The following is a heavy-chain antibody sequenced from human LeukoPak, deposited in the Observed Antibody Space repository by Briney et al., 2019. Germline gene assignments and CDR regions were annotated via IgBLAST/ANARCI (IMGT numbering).Heavy chain of an antibody. D-gene: IGHD3-9*01. Sequence: SEILSLTCAAYGGSFSGYYWSWIRQPPGKGLEWIGEINHSGSTNYNPSLKSRVTISVDTSKNQFSLKLSSVTAADTAVYYCARSNYDILTGYRPQTYYSDYWGQGTLVTVSS. CDR1: GGSFSGYY. CDR3: ARSNYDILTGYRPQTYYSDY. V-gene: IGHV4-34*01. CDR2: INHSGST. J-gene: IGHJ4*02.